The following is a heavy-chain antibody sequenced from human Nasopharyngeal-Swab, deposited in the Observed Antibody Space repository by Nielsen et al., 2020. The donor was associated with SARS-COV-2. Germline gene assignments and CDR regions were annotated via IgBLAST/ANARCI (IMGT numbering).Heavy chain of an antibody. V-gene: IGHV6-1*01. D-gene: IGHD6-19*01. CDR2: TYYRSQWYN. J-gene: IGHJ4*02. Sequence: SQTLSLTCAISGDSVSSTIAAWHWIRQSPSRGLEWLGRTYYRSQWYNDYAVSVRSRITISPDISKNQFSLQLNSVTPEDTAVYYCARIAVAVSPVWGQGTLVTVSS. CDR3: ARIAVAVSPV. CDR1: GDSVSSTIAA.